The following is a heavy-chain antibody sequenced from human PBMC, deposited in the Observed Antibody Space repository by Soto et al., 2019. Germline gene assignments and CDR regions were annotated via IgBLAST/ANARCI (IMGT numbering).Heavy chain of an antibody. Sequence: GGSLRLSCAASGFTFSSYWMSWVRQAPGKGLEWVANIKQDGSEKYYVDSVKGRFTISRDNAKNSLYLQMNSLRAEDTAVYYCARDKRGYSGYDGYYYYYYGMDVWGQGTTVTVSS. CDR3: ARDKRGYSGYDGYYYYYYGMDV. CDR1: GFTFSSYW. J-gene: IGHJ6*02. CDR2: IKQDGSEK. D-gene: IGHD5-12*01. V-gene: IGHV3-7*05.